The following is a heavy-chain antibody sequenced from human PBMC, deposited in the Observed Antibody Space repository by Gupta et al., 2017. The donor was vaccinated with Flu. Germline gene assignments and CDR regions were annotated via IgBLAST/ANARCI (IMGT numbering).Heavy chain of an antibody. J-gene: IGHJ4*02. V-gene: IGHV4-34*01. D-gene: IGHD6-19*01. CDR3: ARGPDSSGWSKGAFDY. CDR1: GGSFRGYY. Sequence: QVQLQQWGAGLLKPSETLSLTCAVYGGSFRGYYWSWIRQPPGKGLEWIGELNQSGSTNYNPSLKSRVTISVDTSKNQFSRKLSSVTAADTAVYYCARGPDSSGWSKGAFDYWGQGTLVTVSS. CDR2: LNQSGST.